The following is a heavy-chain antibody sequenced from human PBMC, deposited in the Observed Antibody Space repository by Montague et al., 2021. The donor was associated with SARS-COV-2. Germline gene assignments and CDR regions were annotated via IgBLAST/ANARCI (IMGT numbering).Heavy chain of an antibody. V-gene: IGHV4-4*02. Sequence: SETLSLTCAVSGGSISANNWWTWVRQPPGKGPEWVGEIYHSGNNNNKSSLRSRVTISVDKTKKQFSLMMTSVTAADTAVYYCSRTGWGRLALDYWGQGTAVTVSS. D-gene: IGHD3-10*01. CDR3: SRTGWGRLALDY. CDR2: IYHSGNN. J-gene: IGHJ4*02. CDR1: GGSISANNW.